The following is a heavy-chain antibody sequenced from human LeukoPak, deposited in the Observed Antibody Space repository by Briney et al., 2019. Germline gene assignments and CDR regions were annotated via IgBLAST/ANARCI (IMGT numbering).Heavy chain of an antibody. CDR1: GGSISTSSYY. V-gene: IGHV4-39*07. J-gene: IGHJ3*02. CDR3: ARGGYYGSGTYYNDDAFDI. CDR2: IFYSGST. Sequence: SETLSLTCTVSGGSISTSSYYWGWVRQPPGKGLEWIANIFYSGSTYYSPSLKSRVTISLDTSRNQFSLKLNSVTAADTAVYYCARGGYYGSGTYYNDDAFDIWGQGTMVTVSS. D-gene: IGHD3-10*01.